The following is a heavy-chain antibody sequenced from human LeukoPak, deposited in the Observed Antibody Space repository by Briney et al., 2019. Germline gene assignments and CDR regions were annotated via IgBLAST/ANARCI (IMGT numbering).Heavy chain of an antibody. CDR1: GFTFSSYS. D-gene: IGHD4-17*01. V-gene: IGHV3-48*01. CDR3: ARGDYGDYL. Sequence: GESLKISCAASGFTFSSYSMNWVRQAPGKGLEWVSYISSSSSTIYYADSVKGRFTISRDNAKNSLYLQMNSLRAEDTAVYYCARGDYGDYLWGQGTMVTVSS. J-gene: IGHJ3*01. CDR2: ISSSSSTI.